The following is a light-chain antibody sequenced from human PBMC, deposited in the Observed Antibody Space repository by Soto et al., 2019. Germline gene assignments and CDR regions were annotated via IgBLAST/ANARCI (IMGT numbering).Light chain of an antibody. V-gene: IGKV1-5*01. CDR2: DAS. Sequence: DIQMTQSPSTLSASVGDRVTITCLASQSISSWLAWYQQKPGKAPKLLIYDASSLESGVPSRFSGSGSGTELTLNISSLQPDDFATYFCQQYNSYSPYTFGQGTKLEIK. J-gene: IGKJ2*01. CDR3: QQYNSYSPYT. CDR1: QSISSW.